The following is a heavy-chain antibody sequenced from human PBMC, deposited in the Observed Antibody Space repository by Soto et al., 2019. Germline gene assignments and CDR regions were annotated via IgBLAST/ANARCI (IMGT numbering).Heavy chain of an antibody. V-gene: IGHV1-2*06. J-gene: IGHJ6*02. CDR3: SRDWYYYESSRCAQPVRYYYYGMDV. D-gene: IGHD3-22*01. CDR2: INPNSGDT. CDR1: GYTFTDYY. Sequence: VASVKVSCKASGYTFTDYYIHWVRQAPGQGLEWMGRINPNSGDTSFAPKFQGRVTMTRDTSISTAYMQLSSLRSDDTAVYYGSRDWYYYESSRCAQPVRYYYYGMDVYGQGTTVTVS.